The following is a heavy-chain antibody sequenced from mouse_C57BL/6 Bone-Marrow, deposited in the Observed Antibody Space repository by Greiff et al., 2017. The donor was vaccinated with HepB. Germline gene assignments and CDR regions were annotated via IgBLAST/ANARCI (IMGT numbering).Heavy chain of an antibody. Sequence: EVQLQESGGGLVKPGGSLKLSCAASGFTFSSYAMSWVRQTPEKRLEWVATISDGGSYTYYPDNVKGRFTISRDNAKNNLYLQMSHLKSEDTAMYYCARERGVRLRDYYAMDYWGQGTSVTVSS. CDR2: ISDGGSYT. V-gene: IGHV5-4*01. J-gene: IGHJ4*01. D-gene: IGHD2-14*01. CDR3: ARERGVRLRDYYAMDY. CDR1: GFTFSSYA.